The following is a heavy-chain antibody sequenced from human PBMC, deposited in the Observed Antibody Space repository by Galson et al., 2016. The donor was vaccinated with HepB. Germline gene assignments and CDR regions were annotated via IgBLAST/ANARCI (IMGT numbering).Heavy chain of an antibody. CDR3: ARELGHSFYFDY. CDR2: IKPSGGNT. J-gene: IGHJ4*02. Sequence: SVKVSCKASGYTFNTYNMHWVRQAPGQGLEWMGIIKPSGGNTIYAQKFQDRITMTRDTSTSTAYMELISLRSEDTAVYYCARELGHSFYFDYWGQGTLPTVSS. V-gene: IGHV1-46*02. CDR1: GYTFNTYN. D-gene: IGHD3-16*02.